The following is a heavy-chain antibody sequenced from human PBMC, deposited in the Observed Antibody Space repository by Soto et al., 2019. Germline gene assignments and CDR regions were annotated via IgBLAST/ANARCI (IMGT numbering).Heavy chain of an antibody. CDR1: GFTFTDYW. CDR2: INSDGSRT. CDR3: ARDSGSYPLDY. D-gene: IGHD1-26*01. V-gene: IGHV3-74*01. Sequence: GSLSLSCAASGFTFTDYWTHWVRQAPGKGLVWVSRINSDGSRTSYADSVTGRFTISRDNAKNTLYLQMNSLRVEDTALYYCARDSGSYPLDYWGQGTLVTVSS. J-gene: IGHJ4*02.